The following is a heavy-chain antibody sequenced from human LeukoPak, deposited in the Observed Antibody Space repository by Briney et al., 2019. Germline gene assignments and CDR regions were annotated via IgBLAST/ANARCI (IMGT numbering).Heavy chain of an antibody. J-gene: IGHJ4*02. V-gene: IGHV1-69*05. CDR3: ARGGETAAGISSSFDY. CDR2: LVPIFGTP. Sequence: GSSVKVSCKASGGIFSRYAISWVRQAPGQGLEWMGGLVPIFGTPNYAQKFQGRVTITTDESTSTAYMELSSLKSEDTAVYYCARGGETAAGISSSFDYWGQGTLVTVSS. CDR1: GGIFSRYA. D-gene: IGHD6-13*01.